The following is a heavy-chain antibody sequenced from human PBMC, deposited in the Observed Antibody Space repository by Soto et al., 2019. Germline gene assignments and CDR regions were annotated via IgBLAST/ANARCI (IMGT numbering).Heavy chain of an antibody. D-gene: IGHD3-22*01. CDR1: GDSISTFY. V-gene: IGHV4-59*01. Sequence: TLSLTCTVSGDSISTFYWGWMRHSPGKELEWIGYVYYTGSTNYNPSLKSRVTISVDRSKNQFSLKLTSANAADTAVYYCARGRTVRNYADDSSDYFYFFDYWGQGTQVTVSS. J-gene: IGHJ4*02. CDR3: ARGRTVRNYADDSSDYFYFFDY. CDR2: VYYTGST.